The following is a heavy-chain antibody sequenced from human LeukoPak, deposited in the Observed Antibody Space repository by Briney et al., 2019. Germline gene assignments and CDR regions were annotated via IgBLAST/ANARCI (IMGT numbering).Heavy chain of an antibody. J-gene: IGHJ6*03. CDR1: GYTFTSYD. Sequence: ASVKVSCKASGYTFTSYDINWVRQATGQGLEWMGWMNPNSGNTGYAQKFQGRVTITRNTSISTAYMELSSLRSEDTAVYYCARLNWGSSYNYYYYYTDVWGKGTTVTVSS. D-gene: IGHD6-13*01. CDR3: ARLNWGSSYNYYYYYTDV. CDR2: MNPNSGNT. V-gene: IGHV1-8*03.